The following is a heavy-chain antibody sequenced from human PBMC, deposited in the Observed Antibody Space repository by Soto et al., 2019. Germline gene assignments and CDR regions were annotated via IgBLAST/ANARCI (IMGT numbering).Heavy chain of an antibody. D-gene: IGHD1-1*01. CDR1: GGSISSEY. Sequence: PSETLSLTCTVSGGSISSEYWSWIRQPPGKGLEWIGYIYYSGSTNYNPSLKSRVTISVDTSKNQFSLKLSSVTAADTAVCYCASGAYWNFAYWGQGALVTVSS. V-gene: IGHV4-59*08. CDR3: ASGAYWNFAY. J-gene: IGHJ4*02. CDR2: IYYSGST.